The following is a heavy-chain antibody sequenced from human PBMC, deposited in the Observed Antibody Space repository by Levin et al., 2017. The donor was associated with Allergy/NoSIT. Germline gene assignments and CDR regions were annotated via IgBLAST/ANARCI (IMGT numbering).Heavy chain of an antibody. CDR2: INTDGNNT. V-gene: IGHV3-74*01. CDR1: GFTFSSYW. J-gene: IGHJ5*02. D-gene: IGHD3-3*01. Sequence: PGGSLRLSCAASGFTFSSYWMHWVRQAPGKGLVWVSRINTDGNNTSYADSVKGRFTISRDNAKNTLYLQMNSLRTEDTAVYYCARAPRVVISPLPNWFDPWGQGTLVTVSS. CDR3: ARAPRVVISPLPNWFDP.